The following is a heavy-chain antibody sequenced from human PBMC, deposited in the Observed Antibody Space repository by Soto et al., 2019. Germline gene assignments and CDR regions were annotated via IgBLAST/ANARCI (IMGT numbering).Heavy chain of an antibody. V-gene: IGHV4-30-4*01. CDR3: ARDKGYSHTYYYGMDV. CDR1: GGSISSGDYY. CDR2: IYYSGST. J-gene: IGHJ6*02. D-gene: IGHD2-15*01. Sequence: QVQLQESGPGLVKPSQTLSLTCTVSGGSISSGDYYWSWIRQPPGKGLEWIGYIYYSGSTYYNPSLKSRATILVDTSKNQSSLQLCSVTAADTAVYYCARDKGYSHTYYYGMDVWGQGTTVTVSS.